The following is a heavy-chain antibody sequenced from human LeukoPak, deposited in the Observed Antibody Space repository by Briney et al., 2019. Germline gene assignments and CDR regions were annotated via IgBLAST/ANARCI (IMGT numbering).Heavy chain of an antibody. J-gene: IGHJ4*02. V-gene: IGHV3-48*02. CDR1: GFTFSSYS. Sequence: GGSLRLSCAAAGFTFSSYSMNWVRQAPGKGLEWVSQITGSSSKYYADSVRGTFTISRDNAENSLYLKMNSLRDEDTDVYECCSGSHYGGVWGFDYWGQGSLVTVSS. D-gene: IGHD1-26*01. CDR2: ITGSSSK. CDR3: CSGSHYGGVWGFDY.